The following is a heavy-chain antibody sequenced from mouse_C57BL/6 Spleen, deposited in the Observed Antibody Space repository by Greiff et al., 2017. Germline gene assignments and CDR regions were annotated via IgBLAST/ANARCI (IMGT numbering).Heavy chain of an antibody. CDR1: GFTFSDYG. D-gene: IGHD2-4*01. CDR2: ISSGSSTI. V-gene: IGHV5-17*01. Sequence: EVKLVESGGGLVKPGGSLKLSCAASGFTFSDYGMHWVRQAPEKGLEWVAYISSGSSTIYYVDTVKGRFTISRDNAKNTLFLQMTSLRSEDTAMYYCARPTMITRAMDYWGQGTSVTVSS. CDR3: ARPTMITRAMDY. J-gene: IGHJ4*01.